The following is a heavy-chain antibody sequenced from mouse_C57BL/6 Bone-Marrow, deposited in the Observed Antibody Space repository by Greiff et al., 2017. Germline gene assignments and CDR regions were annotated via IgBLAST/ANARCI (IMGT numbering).Heavy chain of an antibody. CDR3: ARHYYGNYFRWYFDV. CDR2: IWTGGGT. D-gene: IGHD2-1*01. Sequence: VKLMESGPGLVAPSQSLSITCTVSGFSLTSYAISWVRQPPGKGLEWLGVIWTGGGTNYNSALKSRLSISKDNSKSQVFLKMNSLQTDDTARYYCARHYYGNYFRWYFDVWGTGTTVTVSS. J-gene: IGHJ1*03. CDR1: GFSLTSYA. V-gene: IGHV2-9-1*01.